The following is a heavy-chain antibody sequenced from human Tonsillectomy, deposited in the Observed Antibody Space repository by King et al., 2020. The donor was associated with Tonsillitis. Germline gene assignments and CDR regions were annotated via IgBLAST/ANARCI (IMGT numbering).Heavy chain of an antibody. V-gene: IGHV3-23*04. Sequence: VQLVESGGGLVQPGGSLRLSCAASGFTFTSYAMSWVRQAPGKGLEWVSAVRGSVGSTDYTDSVKGRFTISRDNSKNTLYLQMNSLRAEDTAVYYCTKADSSGYYYWGYWGQGTLVTVSS. J-gene: IGHJ4*02. CDR2: VRGSVGST. CDR3: TKADSSGYYYWGY. D-gene: IGHD3-22*01. CDR1: GFTFTSYA.